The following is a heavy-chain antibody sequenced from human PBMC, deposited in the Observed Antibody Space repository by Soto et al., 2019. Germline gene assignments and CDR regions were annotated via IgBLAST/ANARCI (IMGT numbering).Heavy chain of an antibody. V-gene: IGHV5-10-1*01. CDR3: ASMPYVSYGMDV. D-gene: IGHD2-2*01. CDR2: IDPSDSYT. Sequence: GASLKISCKGSGYSFTSYWISWVRQMPGKGLEWMGRIDPSDSYTNYSPSFQGHVTISADKSISTAYLQWSSLNASATAMYSCASMPYVSYGMDVWEQGTTVAVSS. J-gene: IGHJ6*01. CDR1: GYSFTSYW.